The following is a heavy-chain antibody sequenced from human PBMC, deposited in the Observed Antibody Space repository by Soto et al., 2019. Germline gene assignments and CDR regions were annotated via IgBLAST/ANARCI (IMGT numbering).Heavy chain of an antibody. J-gene: IGHJ3*02. CDR1: GFTFSSYA. CDR3: AKDLIWFGELWYAFEI. V-gene: IGHV3-30*18. CDR2: ISYDGSNK. Sequence: QVQLVESGGGVVQPGRSLRLSCAGSGFTFSSYAMHWVRQAPGKGLEWVAVISYDGSNKYYADSVKGRFTISRDNSKNRLYLQMNSLRAEDTALYYCAKDLIWFGELWYAFEIWGQGTIVTVAA. D-gene: IGHD3-10*01.